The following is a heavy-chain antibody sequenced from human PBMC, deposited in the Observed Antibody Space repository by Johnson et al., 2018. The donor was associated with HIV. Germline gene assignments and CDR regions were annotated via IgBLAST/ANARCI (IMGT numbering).Heavy chain of an antibody. CDR2: ISYDGSKK. D-gene: IGHD3-22*01. Sequence: VQLVESGGGVVQPGRSLRLSCAASGFTFSSYAMHWVRQAPGKGLEWVAVISYDGSKKYHADSVKGRFTISRDNSKNTLYLQMNSLRAEDTAVYYCAKDLSTAYYDSSEDTFDIWGQGTMVTVSS. J-gene: IGHJ3*02. CDR3: AKDLSTAYYDSSEDTFDI. CDR1: GFTFSSYA. V-gene: IGHV3-30*04.